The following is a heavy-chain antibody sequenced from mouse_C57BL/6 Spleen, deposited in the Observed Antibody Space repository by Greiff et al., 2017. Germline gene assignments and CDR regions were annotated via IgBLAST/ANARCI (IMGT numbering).Heavy chain of an antibody. CDR3: AGDDYDGYYYAMDY. CDR1: GYTFTDYY. D-gene: IGHD2-4*01. J-gene: IGHJ4*01. CDR2: INPYNGGT. V-gene: IGHV1-19*01. Sequence: DVKLQESGPVLVKPGASVKMSCKASGYTFTDYYMNWVKQSHGKSLEWIGVINPYNGGTSYNQKFKGKATLTVDKSSSTAYLELNSLTSEDSAVYYCAGDDYDGYYYAMDYWGQGTSDTVTS.